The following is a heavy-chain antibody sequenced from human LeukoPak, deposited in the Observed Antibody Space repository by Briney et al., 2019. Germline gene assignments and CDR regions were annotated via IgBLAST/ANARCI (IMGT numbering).Heavy chain of an antibody. V-gene: IGHV3-21*01. CDR1: GFTFSSYS. CDR3: ARDGGRMDY. Sequence: PGGSLRLSSAASGFTFSSYSMNWVRQAPGKGLEWVSIISSSSSYIYYTDSVKGRFTVSRDNAKNLLYLQMNSLRVEDTAVYYCARDGGRMDYWGQGTLVTVSS. J-gene: IGHJ4*02. D-gene: IGHD3-16*01. CDR2: ISSSSSYI.